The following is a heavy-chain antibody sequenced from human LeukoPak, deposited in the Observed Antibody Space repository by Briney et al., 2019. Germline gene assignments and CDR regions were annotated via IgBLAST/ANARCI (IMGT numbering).Heavy chain of an antibody. D-gene: IGHD2-21*02. J-gene: IGHJ6*03. CDR1: GGTFSSYA. Sequence: SVKVSCKASGGTFSSYAISWVRQAPGQGLEWMGGIIPIFGTANYAQKFQGRVTITTDESTSTAYMELSSLRSEDTAMYYCARDRRGSVVVTAIRYYYYMDVWGKGTTVTVSS. CDR2: IIPIFGTA. V-gene: IGHV1-69*05. CDR3: ARDRRGSVVVTAIRYYYYMDV.